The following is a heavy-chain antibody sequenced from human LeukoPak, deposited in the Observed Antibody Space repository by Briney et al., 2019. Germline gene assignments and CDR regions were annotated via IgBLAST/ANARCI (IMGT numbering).Heavy chain of an antibody. Sequence: SVKVSCKASGGTSSSYAISWVRQAPGQGLEWMGGIIPIFGTANYAQKFQGRVMITADESTSTAYMELSSLRSEDTAVYYCARGRLVYGSGSGYYSDAFDIWGQGTMVTVSS. CDR2: IIPIFGTA. J-gene: IGHJ3*02. CDR3: ARGRLVYGSGSGYYSDAFDI. D-gene: IGHD3-22*01. V-gene: IGHV1-69*13. CDR1: GGTSSSYA.